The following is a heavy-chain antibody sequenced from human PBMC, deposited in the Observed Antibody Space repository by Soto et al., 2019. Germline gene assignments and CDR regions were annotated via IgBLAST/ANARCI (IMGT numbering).Heavy chain of an antibody. CDR2: IWYDGSNK. CDR3: ARETVAAAGTGGADY. Sequence: QVQLVESGGGVVQPGRSLRLSCAASGFTFSSYGMHWVRQAPGKGLEWVAVIWYDGSNKYYADSVKGRFTISRDNSKNTLYLQMNSLRAEDTAVYYCARETVAAAGTGGADYWGQGTLVTVSS. J-gene: IGHJ4*02. V-gene: IGHV3-33*01. D-gene: IGHD6-13*01. CDR1: GFTFSSYG.